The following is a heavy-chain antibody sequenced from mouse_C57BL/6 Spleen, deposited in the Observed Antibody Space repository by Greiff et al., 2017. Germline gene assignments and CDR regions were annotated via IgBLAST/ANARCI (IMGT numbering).Heavy chain of an antibody. CDR1: GYTFTDYE. J-gene: IGHJ2*01. V-gene: IGHV1-15*01. CDR3: TRVSLLLYYFDY. CDR2: IDPETGGT. Sequence: QVQLKESGAELVRPGASVTLSCKASGYTFTDYEMHWVKQTPVHGLEWIGAIDPETGGTAYNQKFKGKAILTADQSSSTAYMELRSLTSEDSAVYYCTRVSLLLYYFDYWGQGTTLTVSS. D-gene: IGHD2-10*01.